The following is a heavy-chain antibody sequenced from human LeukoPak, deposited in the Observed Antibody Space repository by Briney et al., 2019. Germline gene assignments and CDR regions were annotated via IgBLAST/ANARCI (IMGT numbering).Heavy chain of an antibody. V-gene: IGHV3-30*02. J-gene: IGHJ5*02. CDR3: ARDSTVTTDP. CDR1: GFTFSSYA. Sequence: GGSLRLSCAASGFTFSSYAMSWVRQAPGKGLEWVAFIRHDGSKKFYADSVKGRFTISRDNSKNSLYLQMNSLRAEDTAVYYCARDSTVTTDPWGQGTLVTVSS. CDR2: IRHDGSKK. D-gene: IGHD4-17*01.